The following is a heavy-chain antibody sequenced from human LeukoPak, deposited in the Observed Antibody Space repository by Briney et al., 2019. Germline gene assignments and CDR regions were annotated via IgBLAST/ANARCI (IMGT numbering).Heavy chain of an antibody. V-gene: IGHV1-46*01. J-gene: IGHJ6*02. D-gene: IGHD6-13*01. CDR3: ARAMNQAAAGLYYYYGMDV. CDR1: GYTFTSYY. CDR2: INPSGGST. Sequence: GASVKVSCKASGYTFTSYYMHWVRQAPGQGLEWMGIINPSGGSTSYAQKFQGRVTMTRDTSTSTVYMELSSLRSEDTAVYYCARAMNQAAAGLYYYYGMDVWGQGTTVTVSS.